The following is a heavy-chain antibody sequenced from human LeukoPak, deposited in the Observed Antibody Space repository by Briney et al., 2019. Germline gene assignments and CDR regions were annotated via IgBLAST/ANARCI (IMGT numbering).Heavy chain of an antibody. CDR3: AKDDAWVRYQD. V-gene: IGHV3-23*01. D-gene: IGHD5-12*01. CDR1: GFTFSSHG. J-gene: IGHJ4*02. Sequence: GGSLRLSCAASGFTFSSHGMNWVRQAPGKGLEWVSGISGSGVITYYADSVKGRFTISRDNSKNTLDLQMNSLRTEDTAVYYCAKDDAWVRYQDWGQGTLVTVSS. CDR2: ISGSGVIT.